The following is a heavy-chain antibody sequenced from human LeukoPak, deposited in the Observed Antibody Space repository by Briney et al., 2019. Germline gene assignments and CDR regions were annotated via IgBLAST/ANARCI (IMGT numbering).Heavy chain of an antibody. D-gene: IGHD3-22*01. J-gene: IGHJ5*02. CDR1: GGSISSGGYS. Sequence: PSQTLSLTCAVSGGSISSGGYSWSWIRQPPGKGLEWIGYIYYSGSTYYNPSLKSRVTISVDTSKNQFSLKLSSVTAADTAVYYCARRITMIVVENNWFDPWGQGTLVTVSS. V-gene: IGHV4-30-4*07. CDR3: ARRITMIVVENNWFDP. CDR2: IYYSGST.